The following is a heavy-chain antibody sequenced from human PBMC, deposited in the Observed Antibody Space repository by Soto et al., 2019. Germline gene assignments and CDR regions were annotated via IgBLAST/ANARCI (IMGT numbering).Heavy chain of an antibody. D-gene: IGHD3-10*01. J-gene: IGHJ3*02. CDR1: GGSFSSYT. CDR3: ALDSGSDVFDI. V-gene: IGHV1-69*02. CDR2: IVPMVGRT. Sequence: QVQLVQSGAEVKKTGSSVKVSCKASGGSFSSYTISWVRQAPGQGLEWMGRIVPMVGRTIYAQKFQGRVAISADKSTTTAYMDLSNLASEDTAMYYCALDSGSDVFDIWCQGTLVTVSS.